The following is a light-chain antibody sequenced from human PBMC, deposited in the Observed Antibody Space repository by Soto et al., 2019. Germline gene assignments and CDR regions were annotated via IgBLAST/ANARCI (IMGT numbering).Light chain of an antibody. J-gene: IGLJ1*01. CDR3: LLYYGGAYV. CDR1: TGEVTSGYY. Sequence: QAVVTQEPSLTVSPGGTATLTCASSTGEVTSGYYPNWFQQKPGQTPRALIYDTSKKHSWTPARFSGSLLGGKAALTLSRVQPEDEADYYCLLYYGGAYVFGTGTKLTVL. V-gene: IGLV7-43*01. CDR2: DTS.